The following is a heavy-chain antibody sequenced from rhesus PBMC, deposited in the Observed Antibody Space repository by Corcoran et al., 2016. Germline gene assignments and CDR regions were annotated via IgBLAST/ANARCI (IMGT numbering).Heavy chain of an antibody. CDR3: ARTTVTAKWYFDI. D-gene: IGHD4-29*01. V-gene: IGHV4-76*01. J-gene: IGHJ2*01. CDR2: IYSSNGNT. Sequence: QVQLQESGPGLLKPSDTLSLTCAVSGGSISGRSGWGGIRQPPGTGLEWIGSIYSSNGNTNYNPSLKSRVTISTDTSKNQFSLKLSSVTVADTAVYYCARTTVTAKWYFDIWGPGTPITISS. CDR1: GGSISGRSG.